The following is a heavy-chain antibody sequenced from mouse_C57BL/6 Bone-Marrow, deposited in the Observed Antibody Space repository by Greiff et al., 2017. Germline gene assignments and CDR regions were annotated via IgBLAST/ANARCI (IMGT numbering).Heavy chain of an antibody. CDR2: IYPRSGNT. CDR1: GYTFTSYG. J-gene: IGHJ3*01. D-gene: IGHD1-1*01. V-gene: IGHV1-81*01. Sequence: QVQLQQSGAELARPGASVKLSCKASGYTFTSYGISWVKQRTGQGLEWIGEIYPRSGNTYYNEKFKGKATLTADKSSSTAYMELRSLTSEDSAVYFCASAGQGSRAYWGQGTMVTVSA. CDR3: ASAGQGSRAY.